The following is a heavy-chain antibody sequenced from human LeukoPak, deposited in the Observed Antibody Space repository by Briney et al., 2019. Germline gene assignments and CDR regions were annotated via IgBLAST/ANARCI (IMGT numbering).Heavy chain of an antibody. D-gene: IGHD5-18*01. CDR1: GYSISSGYY. J-gene: IGHJ4*02. CDR3: ARDGLYTSGYSYFDY. Sequence: PSETLSLTCAVSGYSISSGYYWGWIRQPPGKGLEWIGRIYITGSTNYNPSLKSRVTMSIDTSKNQFSLRVSSVTAADTAVYYCARDGLYTSGYSYFDYWGQGTLVSVSS. V-gene: IGHV4-38-2*02. CDR2: IYITGST.